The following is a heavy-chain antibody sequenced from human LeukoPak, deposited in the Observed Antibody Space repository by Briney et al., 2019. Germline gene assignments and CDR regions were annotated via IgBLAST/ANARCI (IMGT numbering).Heavy chain of an antibody. J-gene: IGHJ4*02. V-gene: IGHV4-4*07. CDR3: ARVDCSSTSCHFDY. Sequence: SETLSLTCTVSGGSISSYYWSWILQPAGKGLEWIGRIYTSGSTNYNPSLKSRVTMSVDTSKNQFSLKLSSVTAADTAVYYCARVDCSSTSCHFDYWGQGTLVTVSS. CDR2: IYTSGST. D-gene: IGHD2-2*01. CDR1: GGSISSYY.